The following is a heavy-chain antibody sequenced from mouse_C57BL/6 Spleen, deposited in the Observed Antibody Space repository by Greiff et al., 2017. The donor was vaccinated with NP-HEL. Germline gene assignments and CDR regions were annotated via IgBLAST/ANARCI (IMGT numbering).Heavy chain of an antibody. V-gene: IGHV1-22*01. CDR1: GYTFTDYN. J-gene: IGHJ4*01. Sequence: EVQLQQSGPELVKPGASVKMSCKASGYTFTDYNMHWVKQSHGKSLEWIGYINPNNGGTSYNQKFKGKATLTVNKSSSTAYMELRSLTSEDSAVYYCATYDYDVGTLYYYAMDYWGQGTSVTVSS. CDR2: INPNNGGT. D-gene: IGHD2-4*01. CDR3: ATYDYDVGTLYYYAMDY.